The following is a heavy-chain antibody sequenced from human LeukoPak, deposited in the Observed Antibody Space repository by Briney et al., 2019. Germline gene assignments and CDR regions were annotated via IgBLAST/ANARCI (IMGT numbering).Heavy chain of an antibody. CDR3: ASVGGVDSAMAQGGFDY. CDR1: GFTFSSYW. D-gene: IGHD5-18*01. CDR2: INSDGSST. J-gene: IGHJ4*02. Sequence: GGSLRLSCAASGFTFSSYWMHWVRQAPGKGLVWVSRINSDGSSTSYADSVKGRFTISRDNAKNTLYLQMNSLRAEDKAVYFCASVGGVDSAMAQGGFDYWGQGTLVTVSS. V-gene: IGHV3-74*01.